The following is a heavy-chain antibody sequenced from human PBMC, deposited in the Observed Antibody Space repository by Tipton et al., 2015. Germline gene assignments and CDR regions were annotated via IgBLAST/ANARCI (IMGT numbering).Heavy chain of an antibody. V-gene: IGHV1-2*02. CDR3: ARESVSRDGYNQGFDY. Sequence: QGQLVQSGAEVKKPGASVKVSCKASGYTFTGYYMHWVRQAPGQGLEWMGWINPNSGGTNYAQKFQGRVTMTRDTSISTAYMELSRLRSDDTAVYYCARESVSRDGYNQGFDYWGQGTLVTVSS. D-gene: IGHD5-24*01. CDR1: GYTFTGYY. J-gene: IGHJ4*02. CDR2: INPNSGGT.